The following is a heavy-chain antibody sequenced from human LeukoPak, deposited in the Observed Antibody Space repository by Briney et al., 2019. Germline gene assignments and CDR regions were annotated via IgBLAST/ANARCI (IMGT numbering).Heavy chain of an antibody. CDR1: GFTFSSYA. CDR2: ISGSGGST. Sequence: GGSLRLSCAASGFTFSSYAMSWVRQAPGKGLEWVSAISGSGGSTYYADSVKGRFTISRDNSKNTLYLQMNSLRAEDTAVNYXXXXXXXXXCSGGSCYAEYFQHWGQGTLVTVSS. V-gene: IGHV3-23*01. D-gene: IGHD2-15*01. J-gene: IGHJ1*01. CDR3: XXXXXXXXCSGGSCYAEYFQH.